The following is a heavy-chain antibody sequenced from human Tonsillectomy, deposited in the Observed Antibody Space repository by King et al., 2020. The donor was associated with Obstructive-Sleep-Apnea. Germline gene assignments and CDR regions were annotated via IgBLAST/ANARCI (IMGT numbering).Heavy chain of an antibody. D-gene: IGHD3-9*01. Sequence: VQLQESGPGLVKPSETLSLTCTVSGGSISSYYWSWIRQPPGKGLEWIGYIYYSGSTHYNPSLKSRVTISVDTSKNQFSLKLSSVTAADTAVYYCAREVGHILTGPLYFDLWGRGTLVTVSS. CDR3: AREVGHILTGPLYFDL. CDR1: GGSISSYY. J-gene: IGHJ2*01. CDR2: IYYSGST. V-gene: IGHV4-59*01.